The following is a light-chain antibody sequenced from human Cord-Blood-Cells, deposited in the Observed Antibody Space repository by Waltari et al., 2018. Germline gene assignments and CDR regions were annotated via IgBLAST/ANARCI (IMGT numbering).Light chain of an antibody. Sequence: DIQMTQSPSTLSASVGDRVTITCRASQSISSWLAWYQQKPGKAPKLLIYKASSLESVVPSSGSGSESGTEFSLTISSLQPDDFATYYCQQYNSYSPTFGQGTKVEIK. CDR2: KAS. J-gene: IGKJ1*01. CDR1: QSISSW. V-gene: IGKV1-5*03. CDR3: QQYNSYSPT.